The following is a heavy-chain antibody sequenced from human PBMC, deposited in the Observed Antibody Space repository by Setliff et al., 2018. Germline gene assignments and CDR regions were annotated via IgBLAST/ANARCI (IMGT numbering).Heavy chain of an antibody. V-gene: IGHV1-69*13. CDR2: IMPIFGTI. Sequence: VKVSCKASGGTFSTYGITWVRQAPGQGLEWVGGIMPIFGTINYAQKFQGRVTITADESTSTVYMELSSLRSDDTALYYCAREEGYYYDSTDYYYYMDVWGKGTTVTVSS. J-gene: IGHJ6*03. D-gene: IGHD3-22*01. CDR1: GGTFSTYG. CDR3: AREEGYYYDSTDYYYYMDV.